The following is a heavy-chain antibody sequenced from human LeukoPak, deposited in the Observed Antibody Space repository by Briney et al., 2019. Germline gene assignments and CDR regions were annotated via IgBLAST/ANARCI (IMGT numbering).Heavy chain of an antibody. CDR2: IYYSGST. J-gene: IGHJ5*02. V-gene: IGHV4-59*01. Sequence: SETLSLTCTVSGGSISSYYWSWIRQPPGKGLEWIGYIYYSGSTNYNPSLKSRVTISVDTSKNQFSLKLSSVTAADTAVYYRARETTYDFWSGSPSDWFDPWGQGTLVTVSS. D-gene: IGHD3-3*01. CDR1: GGSISSYY. CDR3: ARETTYDFWSGSPSDWFDP.